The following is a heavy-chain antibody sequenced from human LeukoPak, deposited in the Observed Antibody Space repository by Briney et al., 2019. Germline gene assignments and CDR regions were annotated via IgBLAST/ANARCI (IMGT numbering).Heavy chain of an antibody. CDR3: ARESSSGFYFHY. CDR1: GGSISSYY. J-gene: IGHJ4*02. V-gene: IGHV4-59*01. D-gene: IGHD6-19*01. CDR2: IYYSGST. Sequence: SETLSLTCTVSGGSISSYYWSWIRQPPGEGLEWIGYIYYSGSTNYNPSLKSRVTISVDTSKNQFSLKLSSVTAADTAVYYCARESSSGFYFHYWGQGALVTVSS.